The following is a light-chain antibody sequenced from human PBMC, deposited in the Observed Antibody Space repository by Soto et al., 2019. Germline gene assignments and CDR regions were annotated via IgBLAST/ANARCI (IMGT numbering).Light chain of an antibody. V-gene: IGLV2-14*01. J-gene: IGLJ2*01. CDR1: SSDVGGYNY. CDR2: EVS. CDR3: SSYTSSNTLL. Sequence: QSALTQPASVSGSPGQSITISCTGTSSDVGGYNYVSWYQQHPGKAPKVMIYEVSNRPSGVSNRFSGSKSGNTASLTISGLQAEDEADYYCSSYTSSNTLLFGGGTQLTVL.